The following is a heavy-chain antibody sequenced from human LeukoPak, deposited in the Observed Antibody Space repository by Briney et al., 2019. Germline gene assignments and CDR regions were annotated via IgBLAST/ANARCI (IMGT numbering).Heavy chain of an antibody. CDR1: GFTFSGNW. CDR2: IKSDGSSI. CDR3: AVTPEYCVSSGCYEYFQH. D-gene: IGHD2-2*01. J-gene: IGHJ1*01. V-gene: IGHV3-74*01. Sequence: GGSLRLSCVASGFTFSGNWIHWVRRVPGKGLVWVSRIKSDGSSISYADSEEGRFTISRDNAKNTLYLEMNSLGAEDTAVYYCAVTPEYCVSSGCYEYFQHWGQGTLVTVSS.